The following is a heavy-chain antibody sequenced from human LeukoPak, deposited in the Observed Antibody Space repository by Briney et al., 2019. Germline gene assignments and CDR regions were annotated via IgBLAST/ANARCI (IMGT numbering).Heavy chain of an antibody. D-gene: IGHD6-13*01. J-gene: IGHJ4*02. Sequence: PSETLSLTCTVSGGSISSSGYYWGWIRQPPGKGREWIGSISYSGSTYYNPSLKSRVTISVDTSKNQFSLKLSSVTAADTAVYYCTRHSSSSFNFDYWGQGTLVTVSS. V-gene: IGHV4-39*01. CDR2: ISYSGST. CDR1: GGSISSSGYY. CDR3: TRHSSSSFNFDY.